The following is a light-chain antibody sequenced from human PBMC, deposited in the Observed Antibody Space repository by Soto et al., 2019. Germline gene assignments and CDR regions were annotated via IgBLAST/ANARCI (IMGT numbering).Light chain of an antibody. V-gene: IGLV2-14*01. J-gene: IGLJ1*01. Sequence: LTQPASVSGSPGQSITVSCTGTYSDIGTYDSVSWYQHHPGRAPKLLIFGVNRRPSGISYRFSASKSGNTASLTISGLQAEDEADYYCTSYTRDTTYVFGTGTKV. CDR2: GVN. CDR1: YSDIGTYDS. CDR3: TSYTRDTTYV.